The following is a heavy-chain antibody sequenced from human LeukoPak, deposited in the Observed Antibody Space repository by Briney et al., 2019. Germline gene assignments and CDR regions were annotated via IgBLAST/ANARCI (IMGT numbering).Heavy chain of an antibody. D-gene: IGHD2-2*02. V-gene: IGHV3-23*01. CDR1: GFSFSDYG. CDR3: SKQYSSNSNCYIDH. J-gene: IGHJ5*02. Sequence: GGSLRLSCAAAGFSFSDYGMNWVRQAPGKGLEWVSVISGTGDSTYYADSVKGRFTISRDNSKNTLYLQMNSLRAEDTAVYYCSKQYSSNSNCYIDHWGQGTLVTVSS. CDR2: ISGTGDST.